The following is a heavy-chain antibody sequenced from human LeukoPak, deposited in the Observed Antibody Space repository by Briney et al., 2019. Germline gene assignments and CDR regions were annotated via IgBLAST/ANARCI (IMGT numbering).Heavy chain of an antibody. D-gene: IGHD2-15*01. V-gene: IGHV4-59*08. J-gene: IGHJ4*02. CDR2: IYYTGTT. Sequence: SETLSLTCTVSGGSISSYYWSWIRQPPGKGLEWVGYIYYTGTTNYNPSLKSRVTISLDTSKNQFSLKLSSVTAADTAVYYCARQMYCSGGSCYPFDYWGQGTLVTVSS. CDR1: GGSISSYY. CDR3: ARQMYCSGGSCYPFDY.